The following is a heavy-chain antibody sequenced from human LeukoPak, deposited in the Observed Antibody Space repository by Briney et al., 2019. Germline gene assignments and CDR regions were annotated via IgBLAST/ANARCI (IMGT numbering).Heavy chain of an antibody. CDR1: GGSISSGDYY. J-gene: IGHJ3*02. D-gene: IGHD6-19*01. V-gene: IGHV4-30-4*08. CDR2: IYYSGST. CDR3: TRGWSSAGVFDI. Sequence: SETLSLTCTVSGGSISSGDYYWSWIRQPPGKGLEWIGYIYYSGSTYYNPSLKSRVTISVDTSKNQFSLKLSSVTAADTAVYYCTRGWSSAGVFDIWGQGTMVTVSS.